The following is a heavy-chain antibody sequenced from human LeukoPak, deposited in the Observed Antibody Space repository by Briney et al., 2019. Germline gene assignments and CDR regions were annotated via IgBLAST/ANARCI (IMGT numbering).Heavy chain of an antibody. Sequence: GGSLRLSCAASGFTFSSYAMHWVRQAPGKGLEWVAVISYDGSNKYYADSVKGRFTISRDNSKNTLYLQMNSLRAEDTAVYYCARAPDPQTYYYDSSSDGMDVWGQGTTVAVSS. CDR1: GFTFSSYA. CDR2: ISYDGSNK. J-gene: IGHJ6*02. V-gene: IGHV3-30-3*01. CDR3: ARAPDPQTYYYDSSSDGMDV. D-gene: IGHD3-22*01.